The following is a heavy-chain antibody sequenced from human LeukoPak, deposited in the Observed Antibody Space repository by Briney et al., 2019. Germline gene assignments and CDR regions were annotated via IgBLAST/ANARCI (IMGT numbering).Heavy chain of an antibody. V-gene: IGHV4-31*01. CDR1: GGSISSGDYS. D-gene: IGHD3-22*01. J-gene: IGHJ4*02. Sequence: SETLSLTCTVSGGSISSGDYSWSWIRQHPGKGLEWIVYISYSGSTYYNPSLKSQVFISADTSKNQFSLKLSSVTAADTAVYYCARVRSVDDSSGTALDCWGQGTLVTVSS. CDR2: ISYSGST. CDR3: ARVRSVDDSSGTALDC.